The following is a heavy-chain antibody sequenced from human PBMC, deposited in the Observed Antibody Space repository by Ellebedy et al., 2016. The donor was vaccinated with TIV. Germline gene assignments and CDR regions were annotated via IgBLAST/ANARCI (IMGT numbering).Heavy chain of an antibody. J-gene: IGHJ5*02. V-gene: IGHV4-30-4*01. CDR3: ARGIDSTPDIVVVVAALGDNWFDP. D-gene: IGHD2-15*01. CDR1: GGSISSGDYY. Sequence: SETLSLXXTVSGGSISSGDYYWSWIRQPPGKGLEWIGYIYYSGSTYYNPSLKSRVTISVDTSKNQFSLKLSSVTAADTAVYYCARGIDSTPDIVVVVAALGDNWFDPWGQGTLVTVSS. CDR2: IYYSGST.